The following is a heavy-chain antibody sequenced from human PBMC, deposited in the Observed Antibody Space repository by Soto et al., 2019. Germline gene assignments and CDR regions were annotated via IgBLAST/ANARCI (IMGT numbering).Heavy chain of an antibody. CDR2: FYDNGNS. Sequence: QVQLQGSGPGLMKPSETLSLTCTVSGISITSYYWSWIRQPPGKGLEWIGYFYDNGNSNYNPSLGVRVTWSGDTSKNHFSGELGFVTASDTAIYYCAGGVLWGGTSPDAFDGWGQGTVVTVSS. CDR1: GISITSYY. V-gene: IGHV4-59*01. D-gene: IGHD3-16*01. CDR3: AGGVLWGGTSPDAFDG. J-gene: IGHJ3*01.